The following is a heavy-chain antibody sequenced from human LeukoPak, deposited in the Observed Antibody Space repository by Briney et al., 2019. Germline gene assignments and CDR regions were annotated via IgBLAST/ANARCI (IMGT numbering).Heavy chain of an antibody. V-gene: IGHV4-59*01. CDR2: MHYSGST. CDR3: ARARYSSGWYDY. J-gene: IGHJ4*02. CDR1: GGSISSYY. D-gene: IGHD6-19*01. Sequence: SETLSLTCTVSGGSISSYYWSWIRQPPGKGLEWIGYMHYSGSTNYNPSLKSRVTISVDTSKNQFSLRLSSVTAADTAVYYCARARYSSGWYDYWGQGTLVTVSS.